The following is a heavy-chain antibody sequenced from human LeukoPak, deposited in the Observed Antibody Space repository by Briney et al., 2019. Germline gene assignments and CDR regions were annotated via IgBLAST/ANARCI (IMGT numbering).Heavy chain of an antibody. J-gene: IGHJ4*02. V-gene: IGHV4-59*01. Sequence: SETPSLTCTVSGGSISSYYWSWIRQPPGKGLEWIGYIYYSGSTNYNPSLKSRVTISVDTSKNQFSLKLSSMTAADTAVYYCARGSGWYYYWGQGTLVTVSS. CDR3: ARGSGWYYY. CDR1: GGSISSYY. CDR2: IYYSGST. D-gene: IGHD6-19*01.